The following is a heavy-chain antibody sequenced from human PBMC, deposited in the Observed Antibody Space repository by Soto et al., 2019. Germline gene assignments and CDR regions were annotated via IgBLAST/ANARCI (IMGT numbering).Heavy chain of an antibody. CDR1: GFTFSSYG. Sequence: QVQLVESGGGVVQPGRSLRLSCAASGFTFSSYGMHWVRQAPGKGLEWVAVISYDGSNKYYADSVKGRFTISRDNSKNTLDPQLSSLRAEDTAVYCCAKDQRQLWLLGDYDGMHVWGQGTTVTVSS. V-gene: IGHV3-30*18. CDR2: ISYDGSNK. CDR3: AKDQRQLWLLGDYDGMHV. J-gene: IGHJ6*02. D-gene: IGHD5-18*01.